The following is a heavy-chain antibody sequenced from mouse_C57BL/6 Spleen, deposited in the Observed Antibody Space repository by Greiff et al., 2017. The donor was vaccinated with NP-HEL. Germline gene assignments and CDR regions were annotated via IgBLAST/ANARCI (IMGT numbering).Heavy chain of an antibody. CDR3: AGGCTVVAWGYAMDD. CDR1: GFNIKDYY. J-gene: IGHJ4*01. Sequence: EVQLQQSGAELVKPGASVKLSCTASGFNIKDYYMHWVKQRTEQGLEWIGRIDPEDGETKYAPKFQGKATITADTSFNTAYQQLSSRTSEDTAVYYCAGGCTVVAWGYAMDDCGQGTSVTVSS. V-gene: IGHV14-2*01. D-gene: IGHD1-1*01. CDR2: IDPEDGET.